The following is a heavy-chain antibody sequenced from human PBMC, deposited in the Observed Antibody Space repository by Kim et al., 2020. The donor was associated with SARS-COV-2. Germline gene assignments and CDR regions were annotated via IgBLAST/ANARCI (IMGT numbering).Heavy chain of an antibody. J-gene: IGHJ4*02. Sequence: TPSLKSRVTISVDTSKNQFSLKLSSVTAADTAVYYCARVDHIVATTYFDYWGQGTLVTVSS. D-gene: IGHD5-12*01. CDR3: ARVDHIVATTYFDY. V-gene: IGHV4-39*07.